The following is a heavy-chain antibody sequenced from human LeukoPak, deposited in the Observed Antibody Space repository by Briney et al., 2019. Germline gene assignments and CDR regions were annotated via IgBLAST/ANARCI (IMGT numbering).Heavy chain of an antibody. V-gene: IGHV3-30*04. CDR3: ARDLGQYYDTSDNWFDP. Sequence: PGGSLRLSCAASGFTFCSYAMHWVRQAPGKGLEWVAVISYDGSNKYYADSVKGRFTISRDNSKNTLYLQMNSLRAEDTAVYYCARDLGQYYDTSDNWFDPWGQGTLVTVSS. J-gene: IGHJ5*02. CDR1: GFTFCSYA. CDR2: ISYDGSNK. D-gene: IGHD3-22*01.